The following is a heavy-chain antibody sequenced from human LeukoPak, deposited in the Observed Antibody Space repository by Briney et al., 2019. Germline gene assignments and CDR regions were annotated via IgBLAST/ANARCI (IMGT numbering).Heavy chain of an antibody. V-gene: IGHV4-38-2*02. D-gene: IGHD1-26*01. CDR1: GYSISSGYY. Sequence: SETLSLTCTVSGYSISSGYYWGWIRQPPGKGLEWIGSIYHSGRTFYNPSLKSRVTISVDTSKNQFSLKLSSVTAADTAVYYCARAYSGSYSRYYYYMDVWGKGTTVTVSS. CDR3: ARAYSGSYSRYYYYMDV. CDR2: IYHSGRT. J-gene: IGHJ6*03.